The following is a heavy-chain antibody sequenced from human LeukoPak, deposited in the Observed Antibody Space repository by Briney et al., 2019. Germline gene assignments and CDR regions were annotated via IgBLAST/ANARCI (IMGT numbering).Heavy chain of an antibody. CDR2: IYTGGYT. D-gene: IGHD3-10*01. V-gene: IGHV4-4*07. J-gene: IGHJ6*03. CDR1: GGSISTYY. CDR3: ARTTMVRGTYYMDV. Sequence: SETLSLTCTVSGGSISTYYWNWIRQPAGKGLEWSGRIYTGGYTNYKSSLKSRVTISVDTSKNQFSLKLSSVTAADTAVYYCARTTMVRGTYYMDVWGKGTTVTVSS.